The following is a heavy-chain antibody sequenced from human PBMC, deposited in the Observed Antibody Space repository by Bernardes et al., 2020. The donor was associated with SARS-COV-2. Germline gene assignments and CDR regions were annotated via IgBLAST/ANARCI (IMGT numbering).Heavy chain of an antibody. CDR3: ARDGMVVATVDGFDM. CDR1: GGTFSSFD. V-gene: IGHV1-69*06. J-gene: IGHJ3*02. D-gene: IGHD1-26*01. Sequence: SVKVSCKASGGTFSSFDISWVRQAPGQGLQWMGRIIPIYGTPNYAQEFQDRVTITADKLTGTAYMELSSLRSEDTAVYYCARDGMVVATVDGFDMWGQGTMVIVSS. CDR2: IIPIYGTP.